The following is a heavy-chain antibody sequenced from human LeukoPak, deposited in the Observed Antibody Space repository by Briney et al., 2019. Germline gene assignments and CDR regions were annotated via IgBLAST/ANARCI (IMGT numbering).Heavy chain of an antibody. D-gene: IGHD6-19*01. Sequence: SETLSLTCAIYGGSFSGYYWSWIRQPPGKGLEWIGSIYYSGSTYYNPSLKSRVTISVDTSKNQFSLKLSSVTAADTAVYYCARAGFDQGTVAGPYFDYWGQGTLVTVSS. V-gene: IGHV4-34*01. CDR1: GGSFSGYY. CDR2: IYYSGST. J-gene: IGHJ4*02. CDR3: ARAGFDQGTVAGPYFDY.